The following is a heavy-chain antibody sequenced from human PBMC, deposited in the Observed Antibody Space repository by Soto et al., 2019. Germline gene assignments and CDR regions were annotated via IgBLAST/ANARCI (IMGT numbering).Heavy chain of an antibody. Sequence: PSETLSLTCTVSGGSISSNYWTWIRQPPGKGLEWIGYIYYSGSTNYNPSLKSRVTISVDTSKNQFSLNLRSMSPADTAVYYCARVGGLAARTFDYWGPGTLVTVSS. CDR1: GGSISSNY. V-gene: IGHV4-59*01. CDR3: ARVGGLAARTFDY. D-gene: IGHD6-6*01. CDR2: IYYSGST. J-gene: IGHJ4*02.